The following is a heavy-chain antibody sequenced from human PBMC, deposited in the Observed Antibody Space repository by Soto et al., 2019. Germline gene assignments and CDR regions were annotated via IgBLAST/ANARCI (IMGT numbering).Heavy chain of an antibody. CDR3: ARDNAFGGVIAHYYGMDV. CDR2: IYYSGST. J-gene: IGHJ6*02. Sequence: QVQLQESGPGLVKPSQTLSLTCTVSGGSISSGGYYWSWIRQHPGKGLEWIGYIYYSGSTYYNPSLKCLVTSSVDTSKNPFSLKLSSVTAADTAVYYCARDNAFGGVIAHYYGMDVWGQGTTVTVSS. D-gene: IGHD3-16*02. V-gene: IGHV4-31*01. CDR1: GGSISSGGYY.